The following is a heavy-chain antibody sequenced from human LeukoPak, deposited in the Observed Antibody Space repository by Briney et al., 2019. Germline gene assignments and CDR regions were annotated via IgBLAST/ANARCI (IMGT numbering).Heavy chain of an antibody. V-gene: IGHV3-13*05. CDR2: IGTAGDL. CDR1: GFTFSSYD. CDR3: ARDLGDYVGYDAFDI. Sequence: GGSLRLSCAASGFTFSSYDMHWVRQATGKGLEWVSAIGTAGDLYYPGSVKGRFTISRDNAKNSLYLQMNSLRAEDTAVYYCARDLGDYVGYDAFDIWGQGTMVTVSS. D-gene: IGHD4-17*01. J-gene: IGHJ3*02.